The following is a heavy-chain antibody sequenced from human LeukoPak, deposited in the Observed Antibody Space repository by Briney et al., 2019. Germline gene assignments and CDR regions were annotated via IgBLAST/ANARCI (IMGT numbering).Heavy chain of an antibody. J-gene: IGHJ4*02. D-gene: IGHD6-6*01. CDR1: GFTFTNAW. CDR2: INKAETAK. Sequence: GGSLRLSCAASGFTFTNAWMSWVRQAPGKGLEWVATINKAETAKFYVDSVKGRFTIFKDDAKNSLYLQMTSLRAEDTAVYFCARKLVHYFDYWGQGTLVTVSS. V-gene: IGHV3-7*01. CDR3: ARKLVHYFDY.